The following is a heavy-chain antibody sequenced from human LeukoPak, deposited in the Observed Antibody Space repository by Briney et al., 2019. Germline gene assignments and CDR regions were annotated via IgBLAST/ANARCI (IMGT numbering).Heavy chain of an antibody. Sequence: PGGSLRLSCAASGFTFSDYSMNWVRQAPGKGLEWVSSISSTSSYIYYADSVKGRFTISRDNAKNSLYLQMNTLGAEDTAVYYCARRKDDSSGPDDYWGQGTLVTVSS. CDR3: ARRKDDSSGPDDY. D-gene: IGHD3-22*01. CDR1: GFTFSDYS. CDR2: ISSTSSYI. V-gene: IGHV3-21*01. J-gene: IGHJ4*02.